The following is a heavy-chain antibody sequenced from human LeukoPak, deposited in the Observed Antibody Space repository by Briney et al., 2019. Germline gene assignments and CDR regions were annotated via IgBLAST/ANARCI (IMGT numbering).Heavy chain of an antibody. V-gene: IGHV5-51*01. CDR1: GYSFATYW. D-gene: IGHD3-22*01. CDR3: ARQNYHDSSGYLYYFDY. CDR2: IYPGDSDT. Sequence: HGESLKISCKGSGYSFATYWIAWVRQMPGKGLEWMGIIYPGDSDTRYSPSFQGQVTISADKSISTAYLQWSSLKASDTAMYYCARQNYHDSSGYLYYFDYWGQGTLVTVSS. J-gene: IGHJ4*02.